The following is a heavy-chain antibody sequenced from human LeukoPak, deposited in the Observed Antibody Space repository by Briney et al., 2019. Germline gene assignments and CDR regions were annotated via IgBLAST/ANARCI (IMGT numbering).Heavy chain of an antibody. V-gene: IGHV3-74*01. CDR2: INPDGSST. D-gene: IGHD1-26*01. CDR1: GFTFSSYW. Sequence: GGSLRLSCAASGFTFSSYWMHWVRQAPGKGLVWVSRINPDGSSTTYADSVKGRFTISRDNAKNTLYLQMDSLRAEDTAVYYGVRALGANDYWGQGTLGTVSS. CDR3: VRALGANDY. J-gene: IGHJ4*02.